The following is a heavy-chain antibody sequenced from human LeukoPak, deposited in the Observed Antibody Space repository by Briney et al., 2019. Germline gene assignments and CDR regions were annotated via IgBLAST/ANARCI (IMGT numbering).Heavy chain of an antibody. Sequence: GGSLRLSCAASGFTFSSHWMHWVRQAPGKGLVWVSRIYSDGSSTDYADSVKGRFTISRDNTKNTLYLQMNSLRAEDTAVYYCASSLGPLTEYWGQGTLVTVSS. J-gene: IGHJ4*02. V-gene: IGHV3-74*01. CDR1: GFTFSSHW. CDR3: ASSLGPLTEY. CDR2: IYSDGSST. D-gene: IGHD3-16*01.